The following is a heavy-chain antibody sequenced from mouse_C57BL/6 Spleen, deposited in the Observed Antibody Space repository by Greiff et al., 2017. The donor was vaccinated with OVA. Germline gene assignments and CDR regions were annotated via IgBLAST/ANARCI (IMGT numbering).Heavy chain of an antibody. CDR1: GFTFSSYG. D-gene: IGHD2-10*02. CDR2: ISSGGSYT. J-gene: IGHJ4*01. V-gene: IGHV5-6*01. CDR3: ARQGYDYDAMDY. Sequence: EVNLVGSGGDLVKPGGSLKLSCAASGFTFSSYGMSWVRQTPDKRLEWVATISSGGSYTYYPDSVKGRFTISRDNAKNTLYLQMSSLKSEDTAMYYCARQGYDYDAMDYWGQGTSVTVSS.